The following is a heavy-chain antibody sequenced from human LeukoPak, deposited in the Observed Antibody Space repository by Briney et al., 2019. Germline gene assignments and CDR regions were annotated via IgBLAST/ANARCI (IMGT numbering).Heavy chain of an antibody. Sequence: SETLSLTCTVSGGSISSYYWSWIRQPPGKGLEWIGYIYYSGCTNYNPSLKSRVTISVDTSKNQFSLKLSSVTAADTAVYYCARVVHRAEANWFDPWGQGTLVTVSS. D-gene: IGHD3-10*01. CDR3: ARVVHRAEANWFDP. CDR2: IYYSGCT. J-gene: IGHJ5*02. V-gene: IGHV4-59*01. CDR1: GGSISSYY.